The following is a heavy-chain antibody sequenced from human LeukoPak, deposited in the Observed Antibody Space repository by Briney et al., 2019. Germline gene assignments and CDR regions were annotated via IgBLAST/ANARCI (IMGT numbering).Heavy chain of an antibody. J-gene: IGHJ4*02. D-gene: IGHD1-26*01. CDR1: GYTFTSYG. CDR2: ISAYNGNT. Sequence: ASEKVSCKASGYTFTSYGVSWVRQAPGHGLEWMGWISAYNGNTNYAQTLQGRVTMTRDTSKSTAHMELKSLRSDDTAVYYCARARWELRHFDYWGQGTLVTVSS. CDR3: ARARWELRHFDY. V-gene: IGHV1-18*01.